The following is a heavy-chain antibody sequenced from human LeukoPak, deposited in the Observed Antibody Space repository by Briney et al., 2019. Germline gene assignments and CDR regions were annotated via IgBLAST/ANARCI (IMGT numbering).Heavy chain of an antibody. CDR1: GGTFSSYA. V-gene: IGHV1-3*01. CDR3: VTTGSGSYELDFDY. Sequence: ASVKVSCKASGGTFSSYAISWVRQAPGQRLEWMGWINAGNGNTKYSQKFQGRVTITRDTSASTAYMELSSLRSEDTAVYYCVTTGSGSYELDFDYWGQGTLVTVSS. J-gene: IGHJ4*02. CDR2: INAGNGNT. D-gene: IGHD3-10*01.